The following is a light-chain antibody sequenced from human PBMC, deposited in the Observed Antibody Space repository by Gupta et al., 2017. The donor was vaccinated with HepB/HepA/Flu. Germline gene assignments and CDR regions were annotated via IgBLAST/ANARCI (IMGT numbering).Light chain of an antibody. Sequence: DTALPQSPGTLSLSPGERATLSCRASQSVSSSYLAWYQQKPGQAPRLLIYGASSRATGIPDRFSGSGSGTDFTLTISRLEPEDFAVYYCQQYGSSPYTFGQGTKLEIK. J-gene: IGKJ2*01. CDR2: GAS. CDR3: QQYGSSPYT. CDR1: QSVSSSY. V-gene: IGKV3-20*01.